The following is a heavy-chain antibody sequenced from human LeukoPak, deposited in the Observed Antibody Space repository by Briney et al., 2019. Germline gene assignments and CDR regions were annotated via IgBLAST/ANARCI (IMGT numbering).Heavy chain of an antibody. CDR3: AGRASDSYLLY. Sequence: GGSLRLSCAASGFTFSSYAMSWVRQAPGKGLEWVSAISDSGGSTYYADSVKGRFTISRDNSKNTLYLQMNSLRAEDTAIYYCAGRASDSYLLYWGQGILVTVSA. J-gene: IGHJ4*02. D-gene: IGHD2-15*01. V-gene: IGHV3-23*01. CDR1: GFTFSSYA. CDR2: ISDSGGST.